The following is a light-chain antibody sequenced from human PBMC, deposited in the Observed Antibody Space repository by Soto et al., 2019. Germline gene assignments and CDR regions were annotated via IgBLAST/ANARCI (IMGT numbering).Light chain of an antibody. CDR2: SNN. V-gene: IGLV1-47*02. CDR3: AAWDDSLSGPV. Sequence: QPVLTQPPSASGTPGQRVTISCSGSSSNIGSNYVYWYQQLPGTAPKLLIYSNNQRPSGVPDRFSGSKSGTSASLAISGLRSEDEADYYCAAWDDSLSGPVFGGGTKVTVL. CDR1: SSNIGSNY. J-gene: IGLJ2*01.